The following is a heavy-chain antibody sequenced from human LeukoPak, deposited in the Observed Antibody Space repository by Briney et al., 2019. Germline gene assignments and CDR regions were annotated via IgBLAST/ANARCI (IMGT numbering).Heavy chain of an antibody. CDR2: INPSGGST. V-gene: IGHV1-46*01. D-gene: IGHD1-1*01. CDR1: GYTFTSYY. J-gene: IGHJ4*02. Sequence: ASVKVSCKASGYTFTSYYMHWVRQAPGQGLEWMGIINPSGGSTSYAQKFQGRVTMTRDMSTSTVYMELSSLRSEDTAVYYCAKVSTAYNWNDVSLGFDYWGQGTLVTVSS. CDR3: AKVSTAYNWNDVSLGFDY.